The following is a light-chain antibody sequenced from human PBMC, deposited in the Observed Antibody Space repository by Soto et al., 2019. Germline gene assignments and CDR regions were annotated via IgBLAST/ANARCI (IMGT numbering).Light chain of an antibody. J-gene: IGKJ2*02. CDR2: DAS. CDR3: QQYYRSCT. Sequence: DIQLTQSPSTLSASVGDRVTITCRASQSVTDWLAWYQQKPGKAPKLLIYDASSLQSGVPSRFSGSGSGTEFSLTSSILQPDYFATYYCQQYYRSCTFGQGTKVEIK. CDR1: QSVTDW. V-gene: IGKV1-5*01.